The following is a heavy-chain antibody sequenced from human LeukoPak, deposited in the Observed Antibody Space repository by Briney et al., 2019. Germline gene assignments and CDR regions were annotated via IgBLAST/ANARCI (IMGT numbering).Heavy chain of an antibody. CDR2: INPNSGGT. D-gene: IGHD3-22*01. V-gene: IGHV1-2*02. Sequence: EASVKVSRKASGYTFTGYYMHWVRQAPGQGLEWMGWINPNSGGTNYAQKFQGRVTMTRDTSISTAYMELSRLRSDDTAVYYCARVDSIFYDSSGYYAAEYFQHWGQGTLVTVSS. CDR3: ARVDSIFYDSSGYYAAEYFQH. CDR1: GYTFTGYY. J-gene: IGHJ1*01.